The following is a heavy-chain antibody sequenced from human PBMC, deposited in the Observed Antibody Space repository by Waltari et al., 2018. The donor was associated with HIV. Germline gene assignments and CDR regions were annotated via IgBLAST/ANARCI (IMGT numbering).Heavy chain of an antibody. CDR3: ATCNIGSGWYLKSPIRI. J-gene: IGHJ4*02. D-gene: IGHD6-19*01. Sequence: VQVLGAGGDLVQAGGSLRSPCGLSGLHFEASRPGWVHQAPGKGLEWMSAITSSGGRTYYAESVKGRFIISRDNSKKTVTLQLKNLRLGDTAMYYCATCNIGSGWYLKSPIRIWGQGTLVTVS. V-gene: IGHV3-23*01. CDR2: ITSSGGRT. CDR1: GLHFEASR.